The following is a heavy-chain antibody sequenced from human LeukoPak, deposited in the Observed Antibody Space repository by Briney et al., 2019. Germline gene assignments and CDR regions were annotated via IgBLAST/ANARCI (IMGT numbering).Heavy chain of an antibody. D-gene: IGHD3-10*02. Sequence: PGGSLRLSCAASGFTFSSYAMSWVRQAPGKGLEWVSSISSSSSYIYYADSVKGRFTISRDNAKNSLYLQMNSLRAEDTAVYYCARGASLFNFDYWGQGTLVTVSS. CDR3: ARGASLFNFDY. CDR1: GFTFSSYA. CDR2: ISSSSSYI. J-gene: IGHJ4*02. V-gene: IGHV3-21*01.